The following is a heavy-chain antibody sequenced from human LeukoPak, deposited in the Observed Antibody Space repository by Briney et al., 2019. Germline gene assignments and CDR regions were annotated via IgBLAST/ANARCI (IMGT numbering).Heavy chain of an antibody. CDR2: IWYDGSNK. V-gene: IGHV3-33*01. D-gene: IGHD5-18*01. CDR3: ARDRGYSYGYEDY. J-gene: IGHJ4*02. Sequence: GGSLRLSCAASGFTFSSYGMHWVRQAPGKGLEWVAVIWYDGSNKYYADSVKGRFTISRDNSKNTLYLQMNSLRAEDTAVYYCARDRGYSYGYEDYWGQGTLVTVSS. CDR1: GFTFSSYG.